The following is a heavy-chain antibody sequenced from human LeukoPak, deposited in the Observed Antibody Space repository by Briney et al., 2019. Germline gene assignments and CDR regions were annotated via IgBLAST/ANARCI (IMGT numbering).Heavy chain of an antibody. CDR1: GFTFSSYG. CDR2: ISYDGSNK. V-gene: IGHV3-30*18. D-gene: IGHD4-17*01. J-gene: IGHJ4*02. Sequence: PGGSLRLSCAASGFTFSSYGMHWVRQAPGKGLEWVAVISYDGSNKYYAVSVKGRFPISRDNSKNTLYLQMNSLRAEDTAVYYCAKCSSSTTDDYWGQGTLVTVSS. CDR3: AKCSSSTTDDY.